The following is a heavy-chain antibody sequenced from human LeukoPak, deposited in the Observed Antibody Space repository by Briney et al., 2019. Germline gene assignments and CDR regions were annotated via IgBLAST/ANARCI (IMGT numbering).Heavy chain of an antibody. J-gene: IGHJ4*02. V-gene: IGHV4-59*01. CDR3: AGGVVEMATISTFDITFDY. Sequence: SETLSLTCTVSGGSIDNYYWSWIRQPPGKGLEWIGYIYYSGSTNYNPSLKSRVTISLDTSKNQFSLKLSSVTAADTAVYYCAGGVVEMATISTFDITFDYWGQGTLVTVSS. D-gene: IGHD5-24*01. CDR2: IYYSGST. CDR1: GGSIDNYY.